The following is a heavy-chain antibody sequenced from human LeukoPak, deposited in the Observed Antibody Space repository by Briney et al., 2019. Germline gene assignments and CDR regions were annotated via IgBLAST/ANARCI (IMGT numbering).Heavy chain of an antibody. CDR2: IHYSGST. Sequence: SETLSLTCTVSGGSISSSSYYWGWIRQPPGKGLEWIGSIHYSGSTYYNPSLKSRVTISVDTSKNQFSLKLSSVTAADTAVYYCARDKIDFWSGYYTLLFDYWGQGTLVTVSS. CDR3: ARDKIDFWSGYYTLLFDY. D-gene: IGHD3-3*01. J-gene: IGHJ4*02. V-gene: IGHV4-39*07. CDR1: GGSISSSSYY.